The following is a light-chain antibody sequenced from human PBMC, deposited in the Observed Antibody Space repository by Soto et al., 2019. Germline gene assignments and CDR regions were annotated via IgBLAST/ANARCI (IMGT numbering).Light chain of an antibody. J-gene: IGKJ1*01. Sequence: IVLTQSPGTLSLSPGERATLSCRASQNIGTYLAWYQQKPGQTPRLLIYGASTRASGVPAKFSGSGSGTEFTLTISSLQSEDFAVYYCQQYNNWPRTCGQGTKGDIK. CDR2: GAS. CDR1: QNIGTY. CDR3: QQYNNWPRT. V-gene: IGKV3-15*01.